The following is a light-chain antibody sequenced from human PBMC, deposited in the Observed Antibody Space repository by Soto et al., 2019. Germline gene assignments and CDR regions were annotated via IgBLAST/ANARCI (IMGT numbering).Light chain of an antibody. Sequence: DIVMTQSPDSLAVSLGERATITCKSSQSVLYLSHNRNYLAWYQQKPGQPPKVLIYWASTRESGVPDRFTGSGSETDFTLTINSLQAEDVAVYYCQQRNQWPPVTFGGGTRVEIK. CDR3: QQRNQWPPVT. V-gene: IGKV4-1*01. CDR2: WAS. CDR1: QSVLYLSHNRNY. J-gene: IGKJ4*01.